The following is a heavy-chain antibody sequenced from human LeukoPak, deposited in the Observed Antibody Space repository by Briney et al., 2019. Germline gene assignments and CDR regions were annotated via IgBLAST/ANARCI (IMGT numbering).Heavy chain of an antibody. V-gene: IGHV3-53*01. CDR1: GLTISNNY. J-gene: IGHJ4*02. CDR2: IYGGGTT. D-gene: IGHD2-21*02. Sequence: PGGSLRLSCAASGLTISNNYMSWVRQAPGKGLECVSVIYGGGTTVYADSVKGRFTISRDSSKNTVYLQMNSLRAEDTAVYYCARSLGGDSTYWGQGTLVTVSS. CDR3: ARSLGGDSTY.